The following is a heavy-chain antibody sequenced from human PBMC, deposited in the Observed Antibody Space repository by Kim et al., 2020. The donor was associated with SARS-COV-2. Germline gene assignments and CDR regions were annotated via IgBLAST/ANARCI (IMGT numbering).Heavy chain of an antibody. Sequence: GGSLRLSCAASGFTFSNAWMSWVRQAPGKGLEWVGRIKSKTDGGTTDYAAPVKGRFTISRDDSKNTLYLQMNSLKTEDTAVYYCTTDGAHSSSWPINWFDPWGQGTLVTVSS. J-gene: IGHJ5*02. CDR1: GFTFSNAW. V-gene: IGHV3-15*01. CDR2: IKSKTDGGTT. CDR3: TTDGAHSSSWPINWFDP. D-gene: IGHD6-13*01.